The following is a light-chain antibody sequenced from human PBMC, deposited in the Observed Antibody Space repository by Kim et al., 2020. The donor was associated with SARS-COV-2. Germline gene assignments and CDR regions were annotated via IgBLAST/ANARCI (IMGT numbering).Light chain of an antibody. V-gene: IGLV4-69*01. CDR1: HGHTPYS. CDR2: VDNAGAH. J-gene: IGLJ2*01. Sequence: STKLSCTLPHGHTPYSIAWEQQHREQGPRYWMPVDNAGAHSRGDGFPDRSSGSSSGAERYLCISCRPSDDEADYYCQTWGIGIQVFGGRTQLTVL. CDR3: QTWGIGIQV.